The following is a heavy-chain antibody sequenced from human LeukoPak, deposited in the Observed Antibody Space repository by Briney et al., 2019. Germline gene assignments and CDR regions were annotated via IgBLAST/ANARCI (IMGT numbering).Heavy chain of an antibody. CDR2: INPNSGDT. D-gene: IGHD3-22*01. Sequence: GASVKVSCKGSGYTFTDYFIHWIRQAPGQGPEWMGWINPNSGDTQYAQRFQGRVTMTRDTSISTAFMELSRLRSDDTAVYYCAGDFTHFDSRVYYLRPGSIPNWGQGTLVTVSS. J-gene: IGHJ4*02. CDR1: GYTFTDYF. CDR3: AGDFTHFDSRVYYLRPGSIPN. V-gene: IGHV1-2*02.